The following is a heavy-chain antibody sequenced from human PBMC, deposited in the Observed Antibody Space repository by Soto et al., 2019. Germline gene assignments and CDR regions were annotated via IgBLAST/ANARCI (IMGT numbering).Heavy chain of an antibody. CDR3: VRDRTGLRFGPRGYFDH. J-gene: IGHJ4*02. D-gene: IGHD3-16*01. CDR2: IWYDGSNT. Sequence: QVQLVESGGGVVQPGKSLRLSCAASGFPFGSYAMHWVRQAPGKGLEWVAVIWYDGSNTYYEDSVKGRFTISRDNSKNTLYLQMNSLRAEDTAIYKCVRDRTGLRFGPRGYFDHWGQGTLVTVSS. V-gene: IGHV3-33*01. CDR1: GFPFGSYA.